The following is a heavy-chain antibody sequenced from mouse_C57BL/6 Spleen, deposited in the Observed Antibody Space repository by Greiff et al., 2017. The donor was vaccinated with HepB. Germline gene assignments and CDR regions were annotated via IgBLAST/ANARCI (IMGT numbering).Heavy chain of an antibody. CDR2: IDPSDSET. CDR1: GYTFTSYW. CDR3: ARGGPFITTVVAKGYFDY. Sequence: QVQLQQPGAELVRPGSSVKLSCKASGYTFTSYWMHWVKQRPIQGLEWIGNIDPSDSETHYNQKFKDKATLTVDKSSSTAYMQLSSLTSEDSAVYYCARGGPFITTVVAKGYFDYWGQGTTLTVSS. D-gene: IGHD1-1*01. V-gene: IGHV1-52*01. J-gene: IGHJ2*01.